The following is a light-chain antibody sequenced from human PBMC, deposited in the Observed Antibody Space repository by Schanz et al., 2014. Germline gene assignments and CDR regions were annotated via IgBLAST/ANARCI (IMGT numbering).Light chain of an antibody. Sequence: DIQMTQSPSILSASVGDRVTITCRASQSVNNWLAWYQQKPGQAPKLLIYDASSLRSGVPSAFSGSGSGTEFTLTISSLQPDDFATYYCQQYRTYPLTFGGGTEVEI. CDR3: QQYRTYPLT. CDR2: DAS. V-gene: IGKV1-5*01. J-gene: IGKJ4*01. CDR1: QSVNNW.